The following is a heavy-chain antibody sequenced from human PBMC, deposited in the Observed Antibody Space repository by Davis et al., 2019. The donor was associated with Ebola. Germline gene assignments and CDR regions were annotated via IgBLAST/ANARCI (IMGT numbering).Heavy chain of an antibody. J-gene: IGHJ3*02. D-gene: IGHD6-13*01. CDR2: LYHSGCT. Sequence: SEPLSSTFALPGCSTSRRNWWSSVRQPPGNGLEWIAELYHSGCTDYNPPLKSRFTMSVDTSKNQFSLKLSSVTAADTAVYYCARAPVEQPWSDAFDIWGQGTMVTVSS. V-gene: IGHV4-4*02. CDR3: ARAPVEQPWSDAFDI. CDR1: GCSTSRRNW.